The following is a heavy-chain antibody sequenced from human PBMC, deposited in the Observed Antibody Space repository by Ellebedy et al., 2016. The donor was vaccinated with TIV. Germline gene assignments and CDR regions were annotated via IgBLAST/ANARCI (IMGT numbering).Heavy chain of an antibody. D-gene: IGHD1-26*01. CDR3: ARDRKYSGSSGDPNY. Sequence: ASVKVSCKASGYTFTSYAMHWVRQAPGQRLEWMGWINAGNGNTKYSQKFQGRVTITRDTSASTAYMELSSLRSEDTAVYYCARDRKYSGSSGDPNYWGQGTLVTVSS. CDR1: GYTFTSYA. V-gene: IGHV1-3*01. CDR2: INAGNGNT. J-gene: IGHJ4*02.